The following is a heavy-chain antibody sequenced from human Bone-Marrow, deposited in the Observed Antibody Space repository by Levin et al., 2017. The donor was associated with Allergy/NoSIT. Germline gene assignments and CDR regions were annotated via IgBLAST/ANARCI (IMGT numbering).Heavy chain of an antibody. Sequence: AGGSLRLSCVGSRFAFSSYTMHWVRQAPGKGLEWLSCITVDSRSMYYADSVEGRFTISRDNAKASLFLQMNSLRVEDTAVYYCTRDRYTGSVIEGFDIWGQGAMVTVSS. CDR3: TRDRYTGSVIEGFDI. CDR2: ITVDSRSM. CDR1: RFAFSSYT. D-gene: IGHD1-26*01. J-gene: IGHJ3*02. V-gene: IGHV3-48*04.